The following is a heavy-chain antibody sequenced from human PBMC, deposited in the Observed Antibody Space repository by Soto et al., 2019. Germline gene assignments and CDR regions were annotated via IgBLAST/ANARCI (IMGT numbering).Heavy chain of an antibody. D-gene: IGHD4-17*01. Sequence: ASVKVSCKASGYTFTSSGISWGRQAPGQGLEWMGWISAYNGNTNYAQKLQGRVTMTTDTSTSTAYMELRSLRSDDTAVYYCARMTTVTTDYYYYYMDVWGKGTTVTVSS. V-gene: IGHV1-18*01. CDR3: ARMTTVTTDYYYYYMDV. CDR1: GYTFTSSG. J-gene: IGHJ6*03. CDR2: ISAYNGNT.